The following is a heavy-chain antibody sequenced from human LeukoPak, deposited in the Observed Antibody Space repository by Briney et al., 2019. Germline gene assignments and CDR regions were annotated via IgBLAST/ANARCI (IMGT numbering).Heavy chain of an antibody. Sequence: SVKVSCKASGYTFSSFGISWVRQAPGQGLEWMGGIIPIFGTANYAQKFQGRVTITADESTSTAYMELSSLRSEDTAVYYCARALAHYYDSSGYYYFDYWGQGTLVTVSS. CDR2: IIPIFGTA. CDR1: GYTFSSFG. D-gene: IGHD3-22*01. V-gene: IGHV1-69*13. J-gene: IGHJ4*02. CDR3: ARALAHYYDSSGYYYFDY.